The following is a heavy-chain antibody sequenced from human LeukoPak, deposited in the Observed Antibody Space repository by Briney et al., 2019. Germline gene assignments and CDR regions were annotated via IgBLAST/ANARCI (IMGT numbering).Heavy chain of an antibody. CDR3: ARGGFCSGGSCPVDYYYYMDV. CDR2: INSDGSST. D-gene: IGHD2-15*01. V-gene: IGHV3-74*01. Sequence: GGSLRLSCAASGFTFSSYWMHWIRQAPGKGLVWVSRINSDGSSTSYADSVKGRFTISRDNAKNTLYLQLNSLRAEDTAVYYCARGGFCSGGSCPVDYYYYMDVWGKGTTVTVSS. J-gene: IGHJ6*03. CDR1: GFTFSSYW.